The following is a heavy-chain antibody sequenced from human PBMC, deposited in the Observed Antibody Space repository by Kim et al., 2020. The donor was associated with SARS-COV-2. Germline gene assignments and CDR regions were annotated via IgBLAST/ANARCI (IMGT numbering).Heavy chain of an antibody. CDR1: GGSISSYY. D-gene: IGHD6-13*01. V-gene: IGHV4-59*08. J-gene: IGHJ3*02. Sequence: SETLSLTCTVSGGSISSYYWSWIRQPPGKGLEWIGYIYYSGSTNYNPSLKSRVTISVDTSKNQFSLKLSSVTAADTAVYYCARQGSLRGPYSSSWYGGFDAFDIWGQGTMVTVSS. CDR2: IYYSGST. CDR3: ARQGSLRGPYSSSWYGGFDAFDI.